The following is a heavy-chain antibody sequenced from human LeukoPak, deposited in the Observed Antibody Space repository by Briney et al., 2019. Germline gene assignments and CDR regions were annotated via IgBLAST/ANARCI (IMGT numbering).Heavy chain of an antibody. J-gene: IGHJ5*02. CDR1: GFTFSSYG. CDR3: ARGSSSWYYSLWFDP. D-gene: IGHD6-13*01. V-gene: IGHV3-33*01. CDR2: IWYDGSNK. Sequence: GGSLRLSRAASGFTFSSYGMHWVRQAPGKGLEWVAVIWYDGSNKYYADSVKGRFTISRDNSKNTLYLQMNSLRAEDTAVYYCARGSSSWYYSLWFDPWGQGTLVTVSS.